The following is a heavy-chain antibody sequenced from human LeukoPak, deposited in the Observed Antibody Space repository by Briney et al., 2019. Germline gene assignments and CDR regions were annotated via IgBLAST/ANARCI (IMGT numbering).Heavy chain of an antibody. D-gene: IGHD1-26*01. CDR1: GFTFSDHY. CDR3: ARVSGSWRGYFDY. CDR2: TRNNANGYTT. Sequence: GGSLRLSCAASGFTFSDHYVEWARQAPGGGLEWVGRTRNNANGYTTEYAAPVKGRYTISRDDSKNSLYLQLNSLKIEDTAVYYCARVSGSWRGYFDYWGQGTLVTVSS. J-gene: IGHJ4*02. V-gene: IGHV3-72*01.